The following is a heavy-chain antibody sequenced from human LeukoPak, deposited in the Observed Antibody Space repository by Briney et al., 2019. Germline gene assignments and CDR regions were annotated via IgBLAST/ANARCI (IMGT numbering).Heavy chain of an antibody. CDR1: GFTFSSYS. CDR2: ISSSSSTI. CDR3: AREEGFDY. Sequence: GGSLRLSCAASGFTFSSYSMNRVRQAPGKGLEWVSYISSSSSTIYYADSVKGRFTISRDNAKNSLYLQMNSLRAEDTAVYYCAREEGFDYWGQGTLVTVSS. V-gene: IGHV3-48*01. J-gene: IGHJ4*02.